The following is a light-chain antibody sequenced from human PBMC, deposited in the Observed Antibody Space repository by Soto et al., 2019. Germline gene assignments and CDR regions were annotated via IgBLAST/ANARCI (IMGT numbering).Light chain of an antibody. V-gene: IGKV1-6*01. Sequence: ATQMTQSPSSLSASVGDRVTITCRASHDIRSDLAWYQKKSGKAPKLLIYAASSLQSGVPSSFSGSGSGSYFTLTISSLQPEDFGDYYCHQDYTYPRTFGQGTSVEI. J-gene: IGKJ1*01. CDR1: HDIRSD. CDR3: HQDYTYPRT. CDR2: AAS.